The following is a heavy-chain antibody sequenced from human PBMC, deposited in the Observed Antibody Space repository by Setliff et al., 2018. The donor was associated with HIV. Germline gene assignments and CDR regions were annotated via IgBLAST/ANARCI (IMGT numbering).Heavy chain of an antibody. Sequence: GGSLRLSCAASGFTVSTYYMSWVRQAPGKGLEWVSTIYSDGSTYHADSVNGRFTLSRDISKNTLFLQMNSLRPEDTAVFYCARLRLFSSALDYWGQGTLVTVSS. CDR1: GFTVSTYY. D-gene: IGHD2-2*01. J-gene: IGHJ4*02. CDR2: IYSDGST. V-gene: IGHV3-66*02. CDR3: ARLRLFSSALDY.